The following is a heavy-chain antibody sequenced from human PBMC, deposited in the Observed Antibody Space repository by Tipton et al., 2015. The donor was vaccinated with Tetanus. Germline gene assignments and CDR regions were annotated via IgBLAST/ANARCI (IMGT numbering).Heavy chain of an antibody. J-gene: IGHJ3*02. Sequence: GLVKPSETLSLTCNVSGGSITSYYWSWIRQRPGRGLEWVGYVHYTGKDNYSPSLRSRVTLSVDTSKNQFSLKLSSVTAADTAVYYCARIGWLQQNKPAFDIWGQGTVVPVSS. CDR2: VHYTGKD. CDR3: ARIGWLQQNKPAFDI. V-gene: IGHV4-59*13. D-gene: IGHD6-19*01. CDR1: GGSITSYY.